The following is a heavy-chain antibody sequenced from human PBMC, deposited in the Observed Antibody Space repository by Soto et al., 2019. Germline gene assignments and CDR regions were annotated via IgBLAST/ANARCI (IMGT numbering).Heavy chain of an antibody. CDR1: GFSLTTSPVA. J-gene: IGHJ5*02. Sequence: QITLKESGPTLVKPTQTLTLTCTFSGFSLTTSPVAVGWIRQPPGKALEWLAIIYWDDSTHYFPSLNSRLTITKDTSKNQVVLIMTNMDPVDTATYYCVHRGRSSGFGRDNWFDPWGQGTLVTVSS. V-gene: IGHV2-5*02. CDR3: VHRGRSSGFGRDNWFDP. CDR2: IYWDDST. D-gene: IGHD3-22*01.